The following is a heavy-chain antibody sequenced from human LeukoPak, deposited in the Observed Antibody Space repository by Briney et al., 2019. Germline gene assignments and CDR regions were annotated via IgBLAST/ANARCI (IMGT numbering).Heavy chain of an antibody. CDR3: ARAGAVAGGKNAFDI. CDR1: GGSFSGYY. Sequence: SETLSLTCAVYGGSFSGYYWSWIRQPPGKGLEWIGEINHSGSTNYNPSLKSRVTISVDTSKMQFSRKLSSVTAADTAVYYCARAGAVAGGKNAFDIWGQGTMVTVSS. J-gene: IGHJ3*02. D-gene: IGHD6-19*01. CDR2: INHSGST. V-gene: IGHV4-34*01.